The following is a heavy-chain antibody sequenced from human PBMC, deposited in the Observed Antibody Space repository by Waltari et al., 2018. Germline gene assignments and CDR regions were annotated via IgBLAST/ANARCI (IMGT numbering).Heavy chain of an antibody. D-gene: IGHD2-2*01. CDR2: IYYSGST. CDR1: GGSISSGDYY. V-gene: IGHV4-30-4*08. J-gene: IGHJ6*03. Sequence: QVQLQESGPGLVKPSQTLSLTCTVSGGSISSGDYYWSWIRQPPGKGLEWIGYIYYSGSTYYNPSLKSRVTISVETSKNQFSLKLSSVTAADTAVYYCARASFDCSSTSCYYYYYYMDVWGKGTTVTISS. CDR3: ARASFDCSSTSCYYYYYYMDV.